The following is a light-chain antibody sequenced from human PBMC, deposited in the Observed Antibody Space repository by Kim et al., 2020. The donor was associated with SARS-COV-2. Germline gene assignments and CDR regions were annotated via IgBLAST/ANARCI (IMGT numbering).Light chain of an antibody. CDR2: DAS. J-gene: IGKJ1*01. V-gene: IGKV1-8*01. CDR3: QQYYSYPRT. Sequence: ASTGDRVTITCRASQGISSYLAWYQQKPGKAPKVLIYDASTLQSGVPKRFSGSGSGTDFTLTISCLQSEDFATYYCQQYYSYPRTFGQGTKVDIK. CDR1: QGISSY.